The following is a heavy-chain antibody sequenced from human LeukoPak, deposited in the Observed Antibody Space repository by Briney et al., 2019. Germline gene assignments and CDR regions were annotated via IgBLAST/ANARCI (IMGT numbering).Heavy chain of an antibody. J-gene: IGHJ6*02. V-gene: IGHV1-18*01. CDR3: ARDQGLTAPPPYGLDV. CDR1: GYTFISYG. Sequence: ASVKVSCKASGYTFISYGVSWVRQAPGQGLEWMGWISTYGGSTNYAQKLQGRVTVTTDTSTSTVYMELSSLRSEETAVYYCARDQGLTAPPPYGLDVWGQGTTVIVSS. CDR2: ISTYGGST. D-gene: IGHD5-18*01.